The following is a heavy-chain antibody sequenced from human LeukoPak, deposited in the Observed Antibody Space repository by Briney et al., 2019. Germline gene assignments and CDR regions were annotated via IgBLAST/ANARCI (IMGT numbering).Heavy chain of an antibody. Sequence: GGSLRLSCAASGFTFSSYAMSWVRQAPGKGLEWVSAISGSGGSTYYADSVKGRFTISRDNSKNTLYLQMNSLRAEDTAVYYCAKGAVDGNDYSNYVDPAEFDYWGQGTLVTVSS. D-gene: IGHD4-4*01. CDR1: GFTFSSYA. J-gene: IGHJ4*02. CDR2: ISGSGGST. V-gene: IGHV3-23*01. CDR3: AKGAVDGNDYSNYVDPAEFDY.